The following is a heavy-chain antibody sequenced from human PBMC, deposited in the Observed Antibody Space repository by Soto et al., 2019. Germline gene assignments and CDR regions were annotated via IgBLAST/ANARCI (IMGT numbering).Heavy chain of an antibody. V-gene: IGHV3-20*04. Sequence: RPGGSLRLSCAASGFTFDDYCMSWVRQAPGKGLEWVSGINWNGGSTGYADSVKGRFTISRDNAKNSLYLQMNSLRAEDTALYYCARAKSRYDAFDIWGQGTMVTVSS. J-gene: IGHJ3*02. CDR2: INWNGGST. CDR3: ARAKSRYDAFDI. CDR1: GFTFDDYC.